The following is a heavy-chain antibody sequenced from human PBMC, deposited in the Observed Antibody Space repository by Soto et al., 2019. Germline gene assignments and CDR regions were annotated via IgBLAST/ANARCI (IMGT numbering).Heavy chain of an antibody. CDR3: ARVSGYGDYGGEGWYFDL. V-gene: IGHV3-53*04. CDR1: GFTVSSNY. CDR2: IYSGGST. J-gene: IGHJ2*01. Sequence: EVQLVESGGGLVQPGGSLRLSCAASGFTVSSNYMSWVRQAPGKGLEWVSVIYSGGSTYYADSVKGRFTISRHNSKNTLYLQMNSLRAEDTAVYYCARVSGYGDYGGEGWYFDLWGRGTLVTVSS. D-gene: IGHD4-17*01.